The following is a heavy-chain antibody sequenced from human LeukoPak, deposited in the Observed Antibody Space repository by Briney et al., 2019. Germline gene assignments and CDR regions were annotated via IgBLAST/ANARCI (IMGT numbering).Heavy chain of an antibody. V-gene: IGHV1-18*01. D-gene: IGHD6-13*01. CDR2: ISGYNGNT. Sequence: GGSVKVSCKASGYTFTSYSISWVRQAPGQGLEWMGWISGYNGNTNYAQKFQGRVTMTTDTSTSTAYMELRSLRSDNTAVYYCARDDGGIAADYWGQGTLVTVSS. CDR1: GYTFTSYS. CDR3: ARDDGGIAADY. J-gene: IGHJ4*02.